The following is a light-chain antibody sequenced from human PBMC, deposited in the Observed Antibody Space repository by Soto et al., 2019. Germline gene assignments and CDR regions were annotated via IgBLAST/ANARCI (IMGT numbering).Light chain of an antibody. V-gene: IGKV3-15*01. J-gene: IGKJ1*01. CDR1: QNIGSN. CDR2: GAS. CDR3: QQFNVWPRT. Sequence: EMVLTQSPGTLSLSPGKRATLFCRASQNIGSNLAWYQQKSGQAPRLLMSGASTRATGISARFSGSGSGTEFTLTISSLQSEDFGVYYCQQFNVWPRTFGQGTKVDIK.